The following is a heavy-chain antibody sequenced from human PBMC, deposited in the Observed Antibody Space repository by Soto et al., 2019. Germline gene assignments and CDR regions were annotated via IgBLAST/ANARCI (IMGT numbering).Heavy chain of an antibody. CDR3: ARGRWEPHYYYGMDV. CDR2: IYYSGST. J-gene: IGHJ6*02. CDR1: GGSISSGGYY. Sequence: QVQLQESGPGLVKPSQTLSLTCTVSGGSISSGGYYWSWIRQHPGKGLEWIGYIYYSGSTYYNPSLKSRVTISVVTSKNQVSLKRSSVTAADTAVYYCARGRWEPHYYYGMDVWGQGTTVTVSS. V-gene: IGHV4-31*03. D-gene: IGHD1-26*01.